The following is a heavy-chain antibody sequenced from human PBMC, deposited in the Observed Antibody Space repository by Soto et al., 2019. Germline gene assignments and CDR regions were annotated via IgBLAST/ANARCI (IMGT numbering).Heavy chain of an antibody. D-gene: IGHD6-13*01. CDR3: AKDHVYSAYSSSWYGYYFDY. CDR2: IRGSGGST. Sequence: PGVSLRLSCPASGFTFSSYAMAWVRQAPGKGLEWVSAIRGSGGSTYYSDSGKARFTISRDNSKNTLYLQMNSLIAEDTALYYCAKDHVYSAYSSSWYGYYFDYWGQGTLVTVSS. V-gene: IGHV3-23*01. CDR1: GFTFSSYA. J-gene: IGHJ4*02.